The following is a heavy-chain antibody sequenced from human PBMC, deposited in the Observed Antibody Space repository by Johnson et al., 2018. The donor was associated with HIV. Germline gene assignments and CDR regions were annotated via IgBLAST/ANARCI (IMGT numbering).Heavy chain of an antibody. CDR3: AKDHDYGDAFDI. CDR1: GFTFSSYD. CDR2: ISYDGSNK. Sequence: QVQLVESGGGLVQPGGSLRLSCAASGFTFSSYDMHWVRQAPGKGLEWVAVISYDGSNKYYADSVKGRFTISRDNSKNTLFLQMNSLRAEDTAVYYCAKDHDYGDAFDIWGQGTMVTVSS. J-gene: IGHJ3*02. D-gene: IGHD4-17*01. V-gene: IGHV3-30*18.